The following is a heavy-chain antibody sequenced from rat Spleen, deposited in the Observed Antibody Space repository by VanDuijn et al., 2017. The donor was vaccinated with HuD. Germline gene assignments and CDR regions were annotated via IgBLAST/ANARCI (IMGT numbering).Heavy chain of an antibody. V-gene: IGHV5-25*01. Sequence: EVQLVESGGGLVQPGRSLKLSCAASGFTFSDYYMAWVRQAPTKGLEWVASISNGGVNTYYRDSVKGRFTIFRDNAKSTLYLQMDSLRSEDTATYYCARQSLGLDYWGQGVMVTVSS. CDR1: GFTFSDYY. D-gene: IGHD1-5*01. CDR2: ISNGGVNT. CDR3: ARQSLGLDY. J-gene: IGHJ2*01.